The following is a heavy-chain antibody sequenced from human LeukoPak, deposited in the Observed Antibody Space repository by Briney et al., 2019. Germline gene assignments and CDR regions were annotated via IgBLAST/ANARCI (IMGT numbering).Heavy chain of an antibody. J-gene: IGHJ4*02. CDR3: ARGRRMVRGVMDYFDY. Sequence: GGSLRLSCAASGFTFSSYAMHWVRQAPGKGLKWVAVISYDGSNKYYAGSVKGRFTISRDNSKNTLYLQMNSLRAEDTAVYYCARGRRMVRGVMDYFDYWGQGTLVTVSS. V-gene: IGHV3-30*01. D-gene: IGHD3-10*01. CDR2: ISYDGSNK. CDR1: GFTFSSYA.